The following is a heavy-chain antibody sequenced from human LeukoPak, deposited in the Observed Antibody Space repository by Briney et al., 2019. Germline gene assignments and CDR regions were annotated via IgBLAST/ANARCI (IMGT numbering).Heavy chain of an antibody. CDR1: GYTLTELS. V-gene: IGHV1-24*01. CDR2: FDPEDGET. D-gene: IGHD6-13*01. Sequence: GASVKVSCKVSGYTLTELSMHWVRQAPGQRLEWLGGFDPEDGETIYAQKFQGRVTMTEDTSTDTAYMELSSLRSEDTAVYYCATGRSSWYQDYYYYMDVWGKGTTVTVSS. J-gene: IGHJ6*03. CDR3: ATGRSSWYQDYYYYMDV.